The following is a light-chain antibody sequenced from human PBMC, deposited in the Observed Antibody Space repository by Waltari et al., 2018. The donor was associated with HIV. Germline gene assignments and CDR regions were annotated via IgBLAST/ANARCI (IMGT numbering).Light chain of an antibody. J-gene: IGKJ1*01. CDR2: KAS. Sequence: ASVGDRVTITCRASQSISSWLAWYQQKPGKAPKLLIYKASSLESGVPSRFSGSGSGTEFTLTISSLQPDDFATYYCQQYNSYSWTFGQGTKVEIK. V-gene: IGKV1-5*03. CDR1: QSISSW. CDR3: QQYNSYSWT.